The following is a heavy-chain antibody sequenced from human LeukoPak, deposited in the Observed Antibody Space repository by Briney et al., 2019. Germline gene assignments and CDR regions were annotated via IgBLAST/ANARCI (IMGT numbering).Heavy chain of an antibody. D-gene: IGHD3-9*01. Sequence: GGSLRLSCAASGFTFSSYGMHWVRQAPGKGLEWVAVIWYDGSNKYYADSVKGRFTISRDNSKNTLYLQMNSLRAEDTAVYYCAKDLQTYYDILTGYIFDYWGQGTLVTVSS. CDR2: IWYDGSNK. V-gene: IGHV3-30*02. CDR3: AKDLQTYYDILTGYIFDY. J-gene: IGHJ4*02. CDR1: GFTFSSYG.